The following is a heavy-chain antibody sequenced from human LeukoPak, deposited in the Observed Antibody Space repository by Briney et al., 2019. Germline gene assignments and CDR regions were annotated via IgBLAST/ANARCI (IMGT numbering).Heavy chain of an antibody. CDR1: GDSINSGQYY. D-gene: IGHD3-10*02. V-gene: IGHV4-61*01. CDR2: ISYSGST. Sequence: SETLSLTCTVSGDSINSGQYYWNWIRQSPGKGLEWMGYISYSGSTHYNPSLKSRVTISVDTSKNQFSLKLSSVTAADTAVYYCASQAVRGDWFDPWGQGTLVTVSS. J-gene: IGHJ5*02. CDR3: ASQAVRGDWFDP.